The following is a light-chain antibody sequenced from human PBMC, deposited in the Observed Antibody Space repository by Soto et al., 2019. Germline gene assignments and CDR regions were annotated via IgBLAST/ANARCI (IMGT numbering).Light chain of an antibody. CDR3: QQYNNWWT. J-gene: IGKJ1*01. CDR1: QSVSNN. CDR2: GAS. Sequence: EIVMTQSPATLSLSPGERATLSCRASQSVSNNLAGYHQKPGQAPRLLIYGASTRATGIPARFSGSGSGTEFPLTISSLQSEDFAVYYCQQYNNWWTFGQATKVEIK. V-gene: IGKV3-15*01.